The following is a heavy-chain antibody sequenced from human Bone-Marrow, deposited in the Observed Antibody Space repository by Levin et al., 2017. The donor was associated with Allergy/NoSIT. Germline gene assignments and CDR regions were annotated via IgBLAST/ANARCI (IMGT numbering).Heavy chain of an antibody. J-gene: IGHJ4*02. CDR3: AKSFRPVTTELPGGY. CDR1: GFTFRSYG. D-gene: IGHD1-1*01. V-gene: IGHV3-30*18. Sequence: LSLTCAASGFTFRSYGMHWVRQAPGKGLEWVTFISYDGSKKYYADSVKGRFTISRDNSKNTLYLQMNSLRAEDTAVYYCAKSFRPVTTELPGGYWGQGTLVTVSS. CDR2: ISYDGSKK.